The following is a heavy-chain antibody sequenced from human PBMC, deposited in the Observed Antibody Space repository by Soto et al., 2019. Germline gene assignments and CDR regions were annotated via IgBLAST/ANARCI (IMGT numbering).Heavy chain of an antibody. Sequence: SETLSLTCTVSGGSISSYYWSWIRQPPGKGLEWIGYIYYSGSTNYNPSLKSRVTIPVDTSKNQFSLKLSSVTAADTAVYYCARDQGGSVSKRALGGFDIWGQGTMVTVSS. J-gene: IGHJ3*02. CDR1: GGSISSYY. D-gene: IGHD3-10*01. V-gene: IGHV4-59*01. CDR2: IYYSGST. CDR3: ARDQGGSVSKRALGGFDI.